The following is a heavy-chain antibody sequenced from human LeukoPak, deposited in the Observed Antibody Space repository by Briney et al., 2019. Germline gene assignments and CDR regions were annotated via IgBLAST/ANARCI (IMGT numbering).Heavy chain of an antibody. V-gene: IGHV4-34*01. Sequence: SETLSLTCAVYGGSFSGYYWSWIRQPPGKGLEWIGEINHSGSTNYNPSLKSRVTISVDTSKNQFSLKLSSVTAADTAVYYCARPPAGYPQPFDLWGRGTLVTVSS. CDR1: GGSFSGYY. CDR3: ARPPAGYPQPFDL. CDR2: INHSGST. J-gene: IGHJ2*01. D-gene: IGHD6-13*01.